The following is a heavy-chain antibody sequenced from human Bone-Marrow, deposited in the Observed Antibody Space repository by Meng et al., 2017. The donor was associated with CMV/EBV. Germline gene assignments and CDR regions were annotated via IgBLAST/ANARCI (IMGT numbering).Heavy chain of an antibody. V-gene: IGHV1-2*02. D-gene: IGHD4-23*01. CDR2: INPNSGGT. Sequence: ASVKVSCKASGYTFTGYYINWVRQAPGQGLEWMGWINPNSGGTEYAQRFQGRVTMTRDTSISTAYMELSRLRSDDTAVYYCARENYVGTSPPGYWGQGTLVTVSS. CDR1: GYTFTGYY. J-gene: IGHJ4*02. CDR3: ARENYVGTSPPGY.